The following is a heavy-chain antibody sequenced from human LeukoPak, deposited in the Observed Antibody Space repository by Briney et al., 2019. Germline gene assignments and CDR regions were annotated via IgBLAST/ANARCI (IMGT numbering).Heavy chain of an antibody. J-gene: IGHJ4*02. CDR2: INPGNGET. V-gene: IGHV1-3*01. CDR3: ARVLEYYFDY. CDR1: GYIFTNYA. D-gene: IGHD3-3*01. Sequence: GASVRVSCKGSGYIFTNYAVQWVRQAPGQSLEWLGWINPGNGETRYSRKFQGRVTMSIDTSATTAYMELSSLRSEDTAVYYCARVLEYYFDYWGQGTLVTVSS.